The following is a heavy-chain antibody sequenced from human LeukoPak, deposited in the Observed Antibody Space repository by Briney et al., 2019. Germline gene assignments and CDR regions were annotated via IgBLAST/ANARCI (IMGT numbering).Heavy chain of an antibody. D-gene: IGHD6-13*01. CDR3: ARNRAAALDY. Sequence: GWTLRLSCAASGFTFSIYWMSWVRQAPGKGLEWVANIKQDGSENYYVDSVKGRFTISRDNAKNSLYLQMNSLRAEDTAVYYCARNRAAALDYWGQGTLVTVSS. J-gene: IGHJ4*02. V-gene: IGHV3-7*01. CDR2: IKQDGSEN. CDR1: GFTFSIYW.